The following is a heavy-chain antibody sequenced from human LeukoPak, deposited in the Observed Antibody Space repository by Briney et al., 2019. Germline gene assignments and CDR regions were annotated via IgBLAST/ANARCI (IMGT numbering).Heavy chain of an antibody. D-gene: IGHD3-16*01. Sequence: GGSLRLSCAASGFTFSSHGMNWVRQAPGKGLEWVSGISPSGGITYYTDSVKGRFTISRDNAKNSLYLQMNSLRAEDTAVYYCARSGGSPDYWGQGTLVTVSS. J-gene: IGHJ4*02. CDR3: ARSGGSPDY. CDR1: GFTFSSHG. CDR2: ISPSGGIT. V-gene: IGHV3-23*01.